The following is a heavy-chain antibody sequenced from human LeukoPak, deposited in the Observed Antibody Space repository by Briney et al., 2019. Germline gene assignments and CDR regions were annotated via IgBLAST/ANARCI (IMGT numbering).Heavy chain of an antibody. CDR3: ARDSSSWYFGVDY. CDR2: TYYRSKWYS. CDR1: GDSVSRNTAG. D-gene: IGHD6-13*01. J-gene: IGHJ4*02. Sequence: SQTLSLTCAISGDSVSRNTAGWSWIRQSPSRGLEWLGRTYYRSKWYSDFAPSVRNRITINPDTSKNQFSLKLSSVTAADTAVYYCARDSSSWYFGVDYWGQGTLVTVSS. V-gene: IGHV6-1*01.